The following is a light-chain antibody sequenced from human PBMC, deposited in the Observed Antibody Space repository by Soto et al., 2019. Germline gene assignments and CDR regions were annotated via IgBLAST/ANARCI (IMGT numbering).Light chain of an antibody. V-gene: IGLV1-51*01. CDR3: GTWDSSLSVYV. J-gene: IGLJ1*01. Sequence: QSVLTQPPSVSAAPGRKVTNSCSGSNSNIGNNYVSWYQQLPGTAPKLLIYDNNKRPSGIPDRFSGSESGTSATLGITGLQTGDEADYYCGTWDSSLSVYVFGAGTKLTVL. CDR1: NSNIGNNY. CDR2: DNN.